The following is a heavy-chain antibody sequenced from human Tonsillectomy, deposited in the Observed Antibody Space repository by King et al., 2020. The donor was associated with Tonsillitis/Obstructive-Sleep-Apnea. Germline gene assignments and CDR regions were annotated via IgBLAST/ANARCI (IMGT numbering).Heavy chain of an antibody. CDR2: SSTYNGNT. Sequence: QLVQSGAEVKKPGASVKVSCKASGYSFTTYGISWVRQAPGHGLEWMGWSSTYNGNTNYAQKLQGIVTMTTDTSTSTAYMELRSLRSDDTAIYYCARGTYFDYWGQGTLVTVSS. D-gene: IGHD2-8*01. V-gene: IGHV1-18*01. J-gene: IGHJ4*02. CDR3: ARGTYFDY. CDR1: GYSFTTYG.